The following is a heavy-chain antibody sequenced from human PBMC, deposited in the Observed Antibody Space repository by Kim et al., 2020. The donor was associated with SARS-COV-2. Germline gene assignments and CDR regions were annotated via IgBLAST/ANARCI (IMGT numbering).Heavy chain of an antibody. CDR2: INHSGST. D-gene: IGHD6-13*01. Sequence: SETLSLTCAVYGGSFSGYYWSWIRQPPGKGLEWIGEINHSGSTNYNPSLKSRVTISVDTSKNQFSLKLSSVTAADTAVYYCARGSLQVAAAGTGWRYYYGMDVWGQGTTVTVSS. V-gene: IGHV4-34*01. CDR1: GGSFSGYY. J-gene: IGHJ6*02. CDR3: ARGSLQVAAAGTGWRYYYGMDV.